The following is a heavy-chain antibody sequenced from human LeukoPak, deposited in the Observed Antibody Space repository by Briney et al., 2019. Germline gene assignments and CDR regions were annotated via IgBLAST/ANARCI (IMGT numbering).Heavy chain of an antibody. CDR3: ARIGVPAAERLPGNWFDP. D-gene: IGHD2-2*01. V-gene: IGHV1-2*02. CDR2: INPNSGGT. Sequence: ASVKVSCKASGYTFTGYYMHWVRQAPGQGLEWVGWINPNSGGTNYAQKFQGRVTMTRDTSISTAYMELSRLRSDDTAVYYCARIGVPAAERLPGNWFDPWGQGTLVTVSS. J-gene: IGHJ5*02. CDR1: GYTFTGYY.